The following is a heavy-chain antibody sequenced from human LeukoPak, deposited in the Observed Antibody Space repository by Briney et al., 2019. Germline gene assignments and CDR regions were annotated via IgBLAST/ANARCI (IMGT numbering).Heavy chain of an antibody. CDR3: ARDKGSH. D-gene: IGHD2-15*01. Sequence: PGGSLRLSCAASGFTFSSYAMHWVRQAPGKGLEWVAVISYDGSNKYYADSVKGRFTISRDNSKNTLYLQMSSLRAEDTAVYYCARDKGSHWGQGTLVTVSS. CDR1: GFTFSSYA. V-gene: IGHV3-30*04. J-gene: IGHJ4*02. CDR2: ISYDGSNK.